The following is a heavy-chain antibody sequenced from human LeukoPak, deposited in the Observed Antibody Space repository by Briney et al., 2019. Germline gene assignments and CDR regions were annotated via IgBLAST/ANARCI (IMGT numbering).Heavy chain of an antibody. CDR1: GFTFSDYY. V-gene: IGHV3-11*04. J-gene: IGHJ3*02. CDR3: ARVRYDFWSGTAGDAFDI. CDR2: ISGSGSAT. Sequence: GGSLRLSCATSGFTFSDYYVTWIRQAPGKGLEWVSYISGSGSATHYADSVKGRFVISRDNAKNSLYLQMNSLRAEDTAVYYCARVRYDFWSGTAGDAFDIWGQGTMVTVSS. D-gene: IGHD3-3*01.